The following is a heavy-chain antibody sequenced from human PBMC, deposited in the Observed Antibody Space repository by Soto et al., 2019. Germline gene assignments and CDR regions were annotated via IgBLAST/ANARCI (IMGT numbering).Heavy chain of an antibody. D-gene: IGHD2-2*01. Sequence: EVHLVESGGGLVQPGGSLRLSCAASGFTFSGHWMSWVRQAPGKGLEWVAHIKQDGSETFYVGSVKGRFTISRDNAKNSLDLQMNSLRAEDTALYYCARDRAFCSGTNCRRGSIYYYHMDVWGNGTTVTVSS. CDR3: ARDRAFCSGTNCRRGSIYYYHMDV. J-gene: IGHJ6*03. V-gene: IGHV3-7*01. CDR2: IKQDGSET. CDR1: GFTFSGHW.